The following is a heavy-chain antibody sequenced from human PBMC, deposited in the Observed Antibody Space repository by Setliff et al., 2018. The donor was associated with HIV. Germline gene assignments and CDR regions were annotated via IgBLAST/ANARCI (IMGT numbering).Heavy chain of an antibody. D-gene: IGHD5-12*01. J-gene: IGHJ4*02. CDR1: GGSISSYY. Sequence: PSETLSLTCTVSGGSISSYYWNWVRQPPGKGLEWIGYIDTSGSTNYNPSLKSRVTIPVDTSKSQFSLNLSSLTAADTAVYYCARGTGYIGYDYSFDYWGQGTLVTVSS. V-gene: IGHV4-4*09. CDR2: IDTSGST. CDR3: ARGTGYIGYDYSFDY.